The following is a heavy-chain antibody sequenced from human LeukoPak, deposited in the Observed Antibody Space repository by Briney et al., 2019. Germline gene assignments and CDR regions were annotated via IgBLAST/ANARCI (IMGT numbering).Heavy chain of an antibody. CDR3: ARRLVDSGASQVSDH. D-gene: IGHD2-15*01. Sequence: PSETPSLTCAVYGGSFNGYYWSWIRQSPGEGLEWIGEINDSGVTNCNPSLESRVILSVDTSKNQFSLRLSSVTAADTAVYYCARRLVDSGASQVSDHWGQGTLVTVSS. V-gene: IGHV4-34*01. CDR1: GGSFNGYY. CDR2: INDSGVT. J-gene: IGHJ4*02.